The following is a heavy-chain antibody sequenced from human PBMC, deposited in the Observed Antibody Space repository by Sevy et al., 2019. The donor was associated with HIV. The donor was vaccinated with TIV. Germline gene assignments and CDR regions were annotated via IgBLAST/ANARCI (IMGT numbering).Heavy chain of an antibody. J-gene: IGHJ3*02. V-gene: IGHV4-59*08. Sequence: SESLSLTCTVSGGSINSDHWNWIRQPPGKGLEWIWYVYYIGGTNYNPSFKNRVTISVDRTKNKFYLKLTPVTAADTAVYYCARRNDFAIWGQGTMVTVSS. CDR1: GGSINSDH. CDR3: ARRNDFAI. CDR2: VYYIGGT.